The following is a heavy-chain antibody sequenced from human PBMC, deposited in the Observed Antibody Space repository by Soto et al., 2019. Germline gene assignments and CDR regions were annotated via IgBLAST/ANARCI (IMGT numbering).Heavy chain of an antibody. CDR1: GGSISSGGYY. Sequence: SETLSLTCTVSGGSISSGGYYWSWIRQHPGKGLEWIGYIYYSRSTYYNPSLKSRVTISVDTSKNQFSLKLSSVTAADTAVYYCARDGGYDSYYYMDVWGKGTTVTVSS. CDR3: ARDGGYDSYYYMDV. J-gene: IGHJ6*03. V-gene: IGHV4-31*03. D-gene: IGHD2-15*01. CDR2: IYYSRST.